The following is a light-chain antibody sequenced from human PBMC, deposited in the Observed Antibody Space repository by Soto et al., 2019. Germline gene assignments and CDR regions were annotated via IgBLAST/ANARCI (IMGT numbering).Light chain of an antibody. J-gene: IGLJ3*02. CDR3: QTWGTGIWL. Sequence: QTVVTQSPSASASLGASVKLTCTLSSGHSSYAIAWHQQQPEKGPRYLMKLNSDGSHSKGDGIPDRFSGSSSGTERYLTISSLQSEDEADYYCQTWGTGIWLFGGGTKLTVL. CDR1: SGHSSYA. CDR2: LNSDGSH. V-gene: IGLV4-69*01.